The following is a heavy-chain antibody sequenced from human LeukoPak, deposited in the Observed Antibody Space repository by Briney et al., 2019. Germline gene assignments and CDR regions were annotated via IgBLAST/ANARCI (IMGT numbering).Heavy chain of an antibody. Sequence: KPSETLSLTCTVSGGSISNKYWSWIRQPPGKGLEWIGYIYYSGSTKYNPSLKSRVTISVDTSKNQFSLKLTSVTAADTAVYYCARGIDGYNSWGQGTLVTVSS. CDR1: GGSISNKY. J-gene: IGHJ4*02. V-gene: IGHV4-59*01. D-gene: IGHD5-24*01. CDR2: IYYSGST. CDR3: ARGIDGYNS.